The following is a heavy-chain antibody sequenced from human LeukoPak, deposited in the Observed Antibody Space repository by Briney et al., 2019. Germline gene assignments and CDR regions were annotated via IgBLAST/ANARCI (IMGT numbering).Heavy chain of an antibody. Sequence: GGSLRLSCAASGFTFSSYWMGWVRQAPGKGLEWVANIKQDGSEIHHVDSVEGRFTISRDNAKNSLYLQVNSLRAEDTAVYYCARDTDSSSSLIDYWGQGTLVTVSS. J-gene: IGHJ4*02. CDR3: ARDTDSSSSLIDY. CDR1: GFTFSSYW. V-gene: IGHV3-7*01. CDR2: IKQDGSEI. D-gene: IGHD6-6*01.